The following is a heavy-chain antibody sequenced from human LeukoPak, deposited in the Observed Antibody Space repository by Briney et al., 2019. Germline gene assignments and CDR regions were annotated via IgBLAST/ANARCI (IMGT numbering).Heavy chain of an antibody. Sequence: PSETLSLTCAVYGGSFSGYYWSWIRQPPGKGLEWIGEINHSGSTNYNPSLKSRVTISVDTSKNQFSLKLSSVTAADTAVYYCARSTIFGVVRARPFDYWGQGTLVTVSS. CDR1: GGSFSGYY. CDR3: ARSTIFGVVRARPFDY. CDR2: INHSGST. J-gene: IGHJ4*02. D-gene: IGHD3-3*01. V-gene: IGHV4-34*01.